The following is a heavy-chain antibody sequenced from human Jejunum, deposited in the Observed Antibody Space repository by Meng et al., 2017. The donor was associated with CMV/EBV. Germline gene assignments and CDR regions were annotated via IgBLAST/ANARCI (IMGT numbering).Heavy chain of an antibody. CDR2: MYYSGRT. CDR3: ARYYSGWYFDY. J-gene: IGHJ4*01. Sequence: CSVSGGSITNYYWSWIRQAPGKGLEWIGYMYYSGRTDYNPSLKSRVTISVDTSKNQFSLKLSSVTAADTAVYFCARYYSGWYFDYWGQGTLVTVSS. V-gene: IGHV4-59*01. D-gene: IGHD5-12*01. CDR1: GGSITNYY.